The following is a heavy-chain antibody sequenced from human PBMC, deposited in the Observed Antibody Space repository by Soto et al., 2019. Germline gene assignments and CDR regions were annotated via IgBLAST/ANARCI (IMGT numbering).Heavy chain of an antibody. CDR1: GFTFSSYS. CDR3: ARKRSGSRNWFDP. J-gene: IGHJ5*02. D-gene: IGHD1-26*01. V-gene: IGHV3-48*02. CDR2: ISSSSSTI. Sequence: EVQLVESGGGLVQPGGSLRLSCAASGFTFSSYSMNWVRQAPGKGLEWVSYISSSSSTIYYADSVKGRFTNSRDNAKNSLYLQMNSLRDEDTAVYYCARKRSGSRNWFDPWGQGTLVTVSS.